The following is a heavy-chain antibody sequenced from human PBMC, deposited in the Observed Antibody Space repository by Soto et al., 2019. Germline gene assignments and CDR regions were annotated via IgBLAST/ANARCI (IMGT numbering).Heavy chain of an antibody. D-gene: IGHD1-1*01. CDR2: ISYDGNNK. V-gene: IGHV3-30*03. J-gene: IGHJ5*02. CDR1: GFTFSSYG. CDR3: AGTHWKS. Sequence: QVQLVESGGGVVQPGRSLRLSCAASGFTFSSYGMHWVRQAPGKGLEWVAVISYDGNNKYYADSVKGRFTISRDNSKNALYLQMNSLRAEDTAVYYCAGTHWKSWGQGTLVTVSS.